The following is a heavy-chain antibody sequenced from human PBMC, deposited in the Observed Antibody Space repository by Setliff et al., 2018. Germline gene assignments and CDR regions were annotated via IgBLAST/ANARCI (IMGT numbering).Heavy chain of an antibody. J-gene: IGHJ4*02. CDR3: ARLSTGEPFDY. CDR1: GYSFTDHW. D-gene: IGHD4-17*01. CDR2: IYPGDSDT. Sequence: GESLKISCQASGYSFTDHWIGWVRQMPGKGLEWMGIIYPGDSDTRYSPSFQGQVTISADKSISTAYLQWSSLKASDTAMYYCARLSTGEPFDYWGQGTLVTVSS. V-gene: IGHV5-51*01.